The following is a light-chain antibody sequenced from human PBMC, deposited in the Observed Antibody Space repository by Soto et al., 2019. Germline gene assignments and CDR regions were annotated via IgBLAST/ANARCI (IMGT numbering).Light chain of an antibody. CDR3: CSYLGISAWV. V-gene: IGLV2-23*01. CDR1: SSVVGSYNL. CDR2: DGS. J-gene: IGLJ1*01. Sequence: QSVLTQPASVSGSPGQSITISCTGTSSVVGSYNLVSWYQQHPGKAPKLLIYDGSKRPSGVSNRFSESKSGNTASLTISGLQAEDEADYYCCSYLGISAWVFGSGSKVTVL.